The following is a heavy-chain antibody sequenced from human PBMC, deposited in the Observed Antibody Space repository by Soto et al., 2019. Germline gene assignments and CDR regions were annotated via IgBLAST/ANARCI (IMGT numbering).Heavy chain of an antibody. CDR3: AQGQIMFRGPLGY. D-gene: IGHD3-16*01. J-gene: IGHJ4*02. CDR1: GFTFSSYG. V-gene: IGHV3-30*03. CDR2: ISYDGSNK. Sequence: QVQLVESGGGVVQPGRSLRLSCAASGFTFSSYGMHWVRQAPGKGLEWVAVISYDGSNKYYADSVKGRFTISRDNSKNTLYLQMNSLRAEDTAVYYCAQGQIMFRGPLGYWGQGTLVTVSS.